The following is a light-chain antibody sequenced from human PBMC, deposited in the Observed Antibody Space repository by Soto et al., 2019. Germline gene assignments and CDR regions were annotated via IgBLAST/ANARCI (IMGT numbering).Light chain of an antibody. CDR3: QQYNNLFT. Sequence: DIQMTQSPSTLSTSVGDRVTITCRASQSISTWLAWYQQKPGKAPKPLIYKASSLRSGVPSRFSGSGSGTEFTLTVSSLQPDDFATYYCQQYNNLFTFGPGTKVDIK. CDR1: QSISTW. V-gene: IGKV1-5*03. J-gene: IGKJ3*01. CDR2: KAS.